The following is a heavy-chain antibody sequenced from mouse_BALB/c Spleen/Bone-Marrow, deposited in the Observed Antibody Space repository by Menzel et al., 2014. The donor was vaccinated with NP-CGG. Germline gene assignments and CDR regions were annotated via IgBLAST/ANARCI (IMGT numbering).Heavy chain of an antibody. D-gene: IGHD2-10*02. J-gene: IGHJ2*01. Sequence: VQVVESGAELVRPGSSVKISCKASGYVFSSYWMNWVKRRPGQGLEWIGQIYPGDGDTNYNGKFKGKATLTADKSSSTAYMQLSSLTSEDSAVYFCARKYGDYWGQGTTLTVSS. CDR3: ARKYGDY. V-gene: IGHV1-80*01. CDR2: IYPGDGDT. CDR1: GYVFSSYW.